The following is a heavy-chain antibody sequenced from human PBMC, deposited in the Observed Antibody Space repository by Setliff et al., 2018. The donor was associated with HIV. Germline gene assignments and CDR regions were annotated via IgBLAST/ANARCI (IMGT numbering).Heavy chain of an antibody. CDR2: MNPNSSNT. J-gene: IGHJ6*03. Sequence: ASVKVSCKASGFTFINYDINWVRQAPGQGLEWMGWMNPNSSNTGYAQKFQGRVAMTRNTSINTAYMELSSLRSEDTAVYYCARGRVMVYANRRYSYYMAVWGNGTTVSVSS. V-gene: IGHV1-8*02. CDR3: ARGRVMVYANRRYSYYMAV. D-gene: IGHD2-8*01. CDR1: GFTFINYD.